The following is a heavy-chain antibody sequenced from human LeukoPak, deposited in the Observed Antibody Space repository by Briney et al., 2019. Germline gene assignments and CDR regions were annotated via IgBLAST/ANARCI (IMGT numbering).Heavy chain of an antibody. CDR3: ASGPVAAQPGGYFDY. CDR1: GGSISSYY. D-gene: IGHD6-6*01. CDR2: VFDSGST. J-gene: IGHJ4*02. V-gene: IGHV4-59*08. Sequence: SETLSLTCTVSGGSISSYYWSWIRQPPGKGLEWIGYVFDSGSTNYNPSLKSRVTISVDASKSQFSLRLSSVTAADTAVYYCASGPVAAQPGGYFDYWGQGTLVTVSS.